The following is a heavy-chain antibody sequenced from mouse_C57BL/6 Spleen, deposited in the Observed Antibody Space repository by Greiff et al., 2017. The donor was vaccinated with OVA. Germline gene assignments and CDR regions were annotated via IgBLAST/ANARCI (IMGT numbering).Heavy chain of an antibody. CDR3: ASAVYWYFDV. CDR1: GFNIKDYY. CDR2: IDPEDGET. V-gene: IGHV14-2*01. J-gene: IGHJ1*03. Sequence: VQLQQSGAELVKPGASVKLSCTASGFNIKDYYMHWVKQRPEQGLEWIGRIDPEDGETKYAPTFQGKATITADTSSNTAYLQLSSLTSEDTAVYYCASAVYWYFDVWGTGTTVTVSS.